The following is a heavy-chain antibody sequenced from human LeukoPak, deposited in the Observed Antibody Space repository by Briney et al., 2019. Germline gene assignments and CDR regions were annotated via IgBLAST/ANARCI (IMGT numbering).Heavy chain of an antibody. V-gene: IGHV3-53*01. J-gene: IGHJ4*02. CDR1: GFTVSSNY. CDR3: ARGPRSDY. CDR2: IYSGGST. Sequence: LAGGSLRLSCAASGFTVSSNYMSWVRQAPGKGLEWVSVIYSGGSTYYADSVKGRFTISRDNSKNTLYLQMNSLRAKDTAVYYCARGPRSDYWGQGTLVTVSS.